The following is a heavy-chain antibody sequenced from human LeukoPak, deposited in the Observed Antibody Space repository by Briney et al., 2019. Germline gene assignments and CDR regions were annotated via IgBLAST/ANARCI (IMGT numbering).Heavy chain of an antibody. D-gene: IGHD2-8*01. CDR2: ISGSGGST. CDR3: AKGVLMVYAIKENWFDP. J-gene: IGHJ5*02. CDR1: GFTFSSYA. V-gene: IGHV3-23*01. Sequence: GGSLRLSCAASGFTFSSYAMSWVRQAPGKGLEWVSAISGSGGSTYYADSVEGRFTISRDNSKNTLYLQMNSLRAEDTAVYYCAKGVLMVYAIKENWFDPWGQGTLVTVSS.